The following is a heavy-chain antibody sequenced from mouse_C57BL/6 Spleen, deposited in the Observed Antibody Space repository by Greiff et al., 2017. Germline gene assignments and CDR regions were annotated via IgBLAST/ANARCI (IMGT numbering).Heavy chain of an antibody. CDR2: IDPETGGT. V-gene: IGHV1-15*01. J-gene: IGHJ3*01. Sequence: VQLVESGAELVRPGASVTLSCKASGYTFTDYGMHWVKQTPVHGLEWIGAIDPETGGTAYNQKFKGKAILTADKSSSTAYMELRSLTSEDSAVYYCTRVRDGYYVWFAYWGQGTLVTVSA. CDR1: GYTFTDYG. D-gene: IGHD2-3*01. CDR3: TRVRDGYYVWFAY.